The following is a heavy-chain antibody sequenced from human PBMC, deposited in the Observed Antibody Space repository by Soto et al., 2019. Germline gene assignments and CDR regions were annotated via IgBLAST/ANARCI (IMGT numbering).Heavy chain of an antibody. CDR1: GGSISGHS. J-gene: IGHJ4*02. V-gene: IGHV4-4*07. D-gene: IGHD5-12*01. CDR2: IYPSGST. CDR3: VRGRSYSVYDF. Sequence: PSETLSLTCTVSGGSISGHSWVWVRQPAGKGLEWIGHIYPSGSTSYNPSLRGRVTTSLDTSTNKIFLNLTSVTAADTAVFYCVRGRSYSVYDFWGPGXLVTVSS.